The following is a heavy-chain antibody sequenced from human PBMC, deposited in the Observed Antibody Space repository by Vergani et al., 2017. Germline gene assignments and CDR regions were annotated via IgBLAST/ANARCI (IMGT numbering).Heavy chain of an antibody. CDR1: GGSSSNYY. Sequence: VQLKESGPGLVKPSETLSLTCTVSGGSSSNYYWSWIRQPPGKGLEWIGYIYSSGSTKFNPSVKSRVTMSVDTSRNRFSLELTSVTAADSAVYYCARFPHVYWGQGTLFTVSS. CDR3: ARFPHVY. V-gene: IGHV4-59*01. J-gene: IGHJ4*02. CDR2: IYSSGST.